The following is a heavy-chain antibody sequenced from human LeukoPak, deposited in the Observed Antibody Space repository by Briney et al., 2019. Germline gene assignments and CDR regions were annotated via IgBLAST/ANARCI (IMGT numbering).Heavy chain of an antibody. CDR1: GYTFTSYG. V-gene: IGHV1-18*01. J-gene: IGHJ5*02. CDR2: ISAYNGNT. CDR3: SKGIKEMATILWFDP. D-gene: IGHD5-24*01. Sequence: GASVKVSCKASGYTFTSYGISWVRQAPGQGLEWMGWISAYNGNTNYAQKLQGRVTMTTDTSTSTAYMELRSLRSDDTAVYYCSKGIKEMATILWFDPWGQGTLVTVSS.